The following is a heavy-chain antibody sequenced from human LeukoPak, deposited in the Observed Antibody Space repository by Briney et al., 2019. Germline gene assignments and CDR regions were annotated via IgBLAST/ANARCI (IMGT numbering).Heavy chain of an antibody. Sequence: GGSLRLSRAAPGFTFRSYSMNLVRQAPGKGLSSHPAITGSGGSTYYADPVKGRFTISTDNSKNTLYLQMNSLRAEDTAVYYCAKDFSVAGREGYWGQGTLVTVSS. J-gene: IGHJ4*02. CDR1: GFTFRSYS. CDR3: AKDFSVAGREGY. V-gene: IGHV3-23*01. D-gene: IGHD6-19*01. CDR2: ITGSGGST.